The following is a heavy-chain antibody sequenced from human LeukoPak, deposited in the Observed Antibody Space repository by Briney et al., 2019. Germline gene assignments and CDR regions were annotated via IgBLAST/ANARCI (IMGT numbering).Heavy chain of an antibody. CDR1: GFTFSSYG. Sequence: GGSLRLSCAASGFTFSSYGMHWVRQAPGKGLEWVAVIWYDGSNKYYADSVKGRFTISRDNSKNTLYLQMNSLRAEDTAVYYCARGLRSSGWSLFDYWGQGTLVTVSS. CDR2: IWYDGSNK. J-gene: IGHJ4*02. D-gene: IGHD6-19*01. CDR3: ARGLRSSGWSLFDY. V-gene: IGHV3-33*01.